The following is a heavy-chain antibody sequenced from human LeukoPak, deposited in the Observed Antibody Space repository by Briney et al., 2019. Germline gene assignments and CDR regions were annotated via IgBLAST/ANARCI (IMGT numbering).Heavy chain of an antibody. CDR1: GLTFRPYA. Sequence: GVSLSLFYAASGLTFRPYAMTWVRQAPGKGLEWGALISCSGCYKLYPDSLKGRFHISRDNAQNPLYLQMNSLSAEGTALLYCAKGWNYYDSSGYYPETNYYFDYWGQGTLVTVSS. CDR3: AKGWNYYDSSGYYPETNYYFDY. CDR2: ISCSGCYK. J-gene: IGHJ4*02. D-gene: IGHD3-22*01. V-gene: IGHV3-23*01.